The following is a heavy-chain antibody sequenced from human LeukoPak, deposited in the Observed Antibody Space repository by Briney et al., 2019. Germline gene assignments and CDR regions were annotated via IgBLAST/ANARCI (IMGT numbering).Heavy chain of an antibody. Sequence: ASVKVSCKASGYTFTSYAMHWVRQAPGQRLEWMGWINAGNGNTKYSQKFQGRVTITRDTSASTAYMELSSLRSEDTAVYYCARDRVLWFGELANDAFDIWGQGTMVTVSS. J-gene: IGHJ3*02. D-gene: IGHD3-10*01. CDR2: INAGNGNT. CDR3: ARDRVLWFGELANDAFDI. V-gene: IGHV1-3*01. CDR1: GYTFTSYA.